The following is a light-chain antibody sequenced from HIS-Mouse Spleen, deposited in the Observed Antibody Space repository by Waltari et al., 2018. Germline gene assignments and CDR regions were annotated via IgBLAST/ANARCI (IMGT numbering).Light chain of an antibody. CDR1: ALPKKY. CDR2: EDS. V-gene: IGLV3-10*01. CDR3: YSTDSSGNHRV. Sequence: YELTQPPSVSVSPGQTARITCSGDALPKKYAYWYQQKSGQAPVLVIYEDSKRPSGIPERFSGSSSGTMATLTISGAQVEDEADDYCYSTDSSGNHRVFGGGTKLTVL. J-gene: IGLJ2*01.